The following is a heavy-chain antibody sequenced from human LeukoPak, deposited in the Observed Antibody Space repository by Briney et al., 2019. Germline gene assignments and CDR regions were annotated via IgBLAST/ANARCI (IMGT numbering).Heavy chain of an antibody. Sequence: PGGSLRLSCTASGFNFASYAMKWVRQAPGKGLESVSAISGDGRSTYYAGSVKGRFTISRDNSKYTLSLQMSSLRADDTAMYYCAKDMARSRLTSCDYCGQGTLVTVSS. CDR1: GFNFASYA. CDR2: ISGDGRST. V-gene: IGHV3-23*01. J-gene: IGHJ4*02. CDR3: AKDMARSRLTSCDY. D-gene: IGHD2-2*01.